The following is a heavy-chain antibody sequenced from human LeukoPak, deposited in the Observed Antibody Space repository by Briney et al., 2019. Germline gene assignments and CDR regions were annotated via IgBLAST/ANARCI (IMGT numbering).Heavy chain of an antibody. J-gene: IGHJ4*02. D-gene: IGHD3-22*01. Sequence: GGSLRLSCAASGFTVSSNYMSWVRQAPGKGLEWVSVIYSGGSTYYADSVKGRFTISRDNSKNTLYLQMNSLRAEDTAVYYCARDQEAYDSSGYWMGFDYWGQGTLVTVSS. CDR2: IYSGGST. CDR3: ARDQEAYDSSGYWMGFDY. V-gene: IGHV3-66*01. CDR1: GFTVSSNY.